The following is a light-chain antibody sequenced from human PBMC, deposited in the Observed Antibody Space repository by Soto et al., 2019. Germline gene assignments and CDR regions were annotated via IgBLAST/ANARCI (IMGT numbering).Light chain of an antibody. Sequence: EIVMTQSPATLSVSPGERATLSCRASQSVSSNLAWYQQKPGQAPRLLIYGASTRATDIPARFSGSGSGTEFTLTISILQSEDFAVYYCQQYNNWPLFTFGPGTKVDIK. CDR2: GAS. CDR3: QQYNNWPLFT. V-gene: IGKV3-15*01. CDR1: QSVSSN. J-gene: IGKJ3*01.